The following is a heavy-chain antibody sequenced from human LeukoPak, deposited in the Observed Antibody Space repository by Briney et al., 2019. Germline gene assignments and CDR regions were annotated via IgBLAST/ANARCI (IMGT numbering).Heavy chain of an antibody. D-gene: IGHD3-22*01. CDR1: GGSISSSSYY. CDR3: ARHNPDSSGYFDY. CDR2: IYYSGST. J-gene: IGHJ4*02. Sequence: PSETRSLTCTVSGGSISSSSYYWGWIRQPPGKGLEWIGSIYYSGSTYYNPSLKSRVTISVDTSKNQFSLKLSSVTAADTAVYYCARHNPDSSGYFDYWGQGTLVTVSS. V-gene: IGHV4-39*01.